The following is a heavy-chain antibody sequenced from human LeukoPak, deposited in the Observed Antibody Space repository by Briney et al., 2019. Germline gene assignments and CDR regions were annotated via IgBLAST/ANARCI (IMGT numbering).Heavy chain of an antibody. V-gene: IGHV4-39*01. Sequence: PSETLSLTCTVSGGSISSGLYWGWIRQSPGRRLEWIASVSSGGTTYYNPSLKSRVPISVATSNNQFSLKLNSVAAADTAVYYCARHDSYGSSNWFDPWGQGTLVTVSS. CDR3: ARHDSYGSSNWFDP. CDR1: GGSISSGLY. CDR2: VSSGGTT. J-gene: IGHJ5*02. D-gene: IGHD4-17*01.